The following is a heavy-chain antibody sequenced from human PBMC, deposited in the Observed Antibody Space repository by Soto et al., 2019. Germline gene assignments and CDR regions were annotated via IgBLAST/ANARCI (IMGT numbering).Heavy chain of an antibody. CDR1: GFTFRSYG. D-gene: IGHD3-10*01. CDR2: ISYDGSNK. J-gene: IGHJ4*02. CDR3: AAGSGSYYTLGY. Sequence: XGSLRLSCAASGFTFRSYGMHWVRQAPGKGLEWVAVISYDGSNKYYADSVKGRFTISRDNSKNTLYLQMNSLRAEDTAVYYCAAGSGSYYTLGYWGQGTLVTVSS. V-gene: IGHV3-30*03.